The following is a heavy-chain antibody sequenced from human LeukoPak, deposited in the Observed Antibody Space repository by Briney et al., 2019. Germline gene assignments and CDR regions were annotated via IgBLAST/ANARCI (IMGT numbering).Heavy chain of an antibody. Sequence: GGSLRLSCAASGFTFSSYEMNWVRQAPGKGLEWVSYISSSGSTIYYADSVKGRFTISRDNAKNSLYLQMNSLRAEDTAVYYCARGGYYYDSSGNYYFDYWGQGTLVTVSS. CDR1: GFTFSSYE. CDR2: ISSSGSTI. CDR3: ARGGYYYDSSGNYYFDY. D-gene: IGHD3-22*01. J-gene: IGHJ4*02. V-gene: IGHV3-48*03.